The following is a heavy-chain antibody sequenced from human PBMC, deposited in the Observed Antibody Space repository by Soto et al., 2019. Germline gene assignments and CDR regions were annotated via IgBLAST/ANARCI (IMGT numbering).Heavy chain of an antibody. Sequence: SETLSLTCTVSGGSISSGGYYWSWIRQHPGKGLEWVGYIYYSGSTYYNPSLKSRVTISVDTSKNQFPLKLSSATAADTAVYYCARFEGYSSGWNEGDYYYYMDVWGKGTTVTVSS. D-gene: IGHD6-19*01. CDR2: IYYSGST. CDR3: ARFEGYSSGWNEGDYYYYMDV. J-gene: IGHJ6*03. V-gene: IGHV4-31*03. CDR1: GGSISSGGYY.